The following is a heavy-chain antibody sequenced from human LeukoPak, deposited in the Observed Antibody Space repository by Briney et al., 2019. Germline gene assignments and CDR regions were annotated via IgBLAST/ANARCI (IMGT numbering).Heavy chain of an antibody. CDR3: ARGANTAMVIAHYGMDV. CDR2: IWYDGSNK. V-gene: IGHV3-33*01. Sequence: GRSLRLSCAASGFTFSSYGMHWVRQAPGKGLEWVAVIWYDGSNKYYADSVKGRFTISRDNSKNTLYLQMNSLRAEDTAVYYCARGANTAMVIAHYGMDVWGQGTTVTVSS. CDR1: GFTFSSYG. J-gene: IGHJ6*02. D-gene: IGHD5-18*01.